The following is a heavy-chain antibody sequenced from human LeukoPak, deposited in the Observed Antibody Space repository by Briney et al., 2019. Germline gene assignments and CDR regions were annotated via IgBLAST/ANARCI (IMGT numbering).Heavy chain of an antibody. CDR1: GFTFDDYA. D-gene: IGHD3-22*01. Sequence: GGSLRLSCAASGFTFDDYAMHWVRQAPGKGLEWVSGISWNSGSIGYADSVKGRFTISRDNAKNSLYLQMNSLRAEDTALYYCAKDLSPYYYDSSGYLHWGQGTLVTVSS. V-gene: IGHV3-9*01. J-gene: IGHJ4*02. CDR3: AKDLSPYYYDSSGYLH. CDR2: ISWNSGSI.